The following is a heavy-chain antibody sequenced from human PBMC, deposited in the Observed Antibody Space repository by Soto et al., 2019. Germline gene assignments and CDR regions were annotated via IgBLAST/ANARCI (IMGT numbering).Heavy chain of an antibody. D-gene: IGHD2-15*01. CDR3: ARSLSKVAATSYFDY. Sequence: QVQLVESGGGVVQPGRSLRLSCAASGFTFSSYGMHWVRQAPGKGLEWVAVIWYDGSNKYYADSVKGRFTISRDNSKNTLYLQMNSLRAEDTAVYNCARSLSKVAATSYFDYWGQGTLVTVSS. CDR2: IWYDGSNK. CDR1: GFTFSSYG. J-gene: IGHJ4*02. V-gene: IGHV3-33*01.